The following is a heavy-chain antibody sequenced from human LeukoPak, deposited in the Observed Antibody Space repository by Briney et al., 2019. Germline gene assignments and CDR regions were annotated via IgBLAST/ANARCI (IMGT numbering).Heavy chain of an antibody. J-gene: IGHJ4*02. D-gene: IGHD1-26*01. CDR1: GFNRRC. CDR3: ARDVGLIMFDL. Sequence: GGSLRLSCAASGFNRRCHELGPPGSREGARMGLNYADSVKGRFTISRDNSKSTLFLQMNRVRGEDTAKYFCARDVGLIMFDLWGQGTLVTVSS. V-gene: IGHV3-23*01.